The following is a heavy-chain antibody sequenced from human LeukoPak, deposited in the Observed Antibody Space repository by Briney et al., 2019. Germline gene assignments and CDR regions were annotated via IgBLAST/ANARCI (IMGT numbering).Heavy chain of an antibody. CDR3: AMSPPQLDIVVVPAAISWFDP. Sequence: SVKVSCKASGGTFSSYAISWVRQAPGQGLEWMGGIIPIFGTANYAQEFQGRVTITTDESTSTAYMELSSLRSEDTAVYYCAMSPPQLDIVVVPAAISWFDPWGQGTLVTVSS. J-gene: IGHJ5*02. CDR1: GGTFSSYA. CDR2: IIPIFGTA. V-gene: IGHV1-69*05. D-gene: IGHD2-2*03.